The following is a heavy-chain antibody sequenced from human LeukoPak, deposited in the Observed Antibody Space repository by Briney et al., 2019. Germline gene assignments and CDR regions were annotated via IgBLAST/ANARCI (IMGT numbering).Heavy chain of an antibody. CDR1: GYTFTGYY. CDR3: ARWGGYSHYYYMDV. V-gene: IGHV1-2*06. D-gene: IGHD5-12*01. J-gene: IGHJ6*03. Sequence: GASVKVSCKASGYTFTGYYMHWVRQAPGQGLEWMGRINPNSGGTNYAQKFQIRVTMTRDTSISTAYMELSRLRSDDTAVYYCARWGGYSHYYYMDVWGKGTTVTVSS. CDR2: INPNSGGT.